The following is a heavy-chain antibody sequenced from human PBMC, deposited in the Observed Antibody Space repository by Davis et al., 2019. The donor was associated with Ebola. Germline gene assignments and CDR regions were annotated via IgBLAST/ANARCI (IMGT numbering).Heavy chain of an antibody. Sequence: SETLSLTCVVSGAFVSSGGYSWIWIRQPPGKGLEWFGNYYYTGSTYYSPSLRSRVTISVDTSKNLFSLKLSSVTAADTAVYYCARGKGVFDYWGQGTPVTVSS. CDR2: YYYTGST. D-gene: IGHD3-10*01. CDR3: ARGKGVFDY. CDR1: GAFVSSGGYS. V-gene: IGHV4-30-2*03. J-gene: IGHJ4*02.